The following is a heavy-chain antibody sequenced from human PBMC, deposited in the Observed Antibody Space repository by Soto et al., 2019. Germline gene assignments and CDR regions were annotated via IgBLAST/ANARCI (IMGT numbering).Heavy chain of an antibody. J-gene: IGHJ6*02. V-gene: IGHV3-30*18. CDR3: AKGRHSSSWNVSSYFYKGMDV. D-gene: IGHD6-13*01. CDR2: ISNDGNKK. CDR1: GFTFSRYG. Sequence: QVQVVESGGGVVQPGRSLRLCCAGSGFTFSRYGMHWIRQAPGKGLEWVALISNDGNKKYYEDSVKGRFTISRDNSKNTLYLQMNSLRPEDTAVYYCAKGRHSSSWNVSSYFYKGMDVWGQGTTVTVSS.